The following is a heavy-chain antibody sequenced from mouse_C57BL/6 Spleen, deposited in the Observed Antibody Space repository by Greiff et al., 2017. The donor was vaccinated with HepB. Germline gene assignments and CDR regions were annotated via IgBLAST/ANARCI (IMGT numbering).Heavy chain of an antibody. CDR2: INPSTGGT. V-gene: IGHV1-42*01. CDR3: ARSGSSHFDY. CDR1: GYSFTGYY. J-gene: IGHJ2*01. Sequence: EVQLQQSGPELVKPGASVKISCKASGYSFTGYYMNWVKQSPEKSLEWIGEINPSTGGTTYNQKFKAKATLTVDKSSSTAYMQLKSLTSEDSAVYYCARSGSSHFDYWGQGTTLTVSS. D-gene: IGHD1-1*01.